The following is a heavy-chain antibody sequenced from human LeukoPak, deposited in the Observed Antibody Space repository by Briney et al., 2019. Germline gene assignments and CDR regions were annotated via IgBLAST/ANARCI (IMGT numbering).Heavy chain of an antibody. J-gene: IGHJ1*01. Sequence: PGGSLRLSCAASGFTFSSYSMNWVRQAPGKGLEWVSSISSSSSYIYYADSVKGRFTISRDNAKNSLYLQMNSLRAEDTAVYYCAKDPLEQLSTIYLQNWGQGTLVTVSS. CDR3: AKDPLEQLSTIYLQN. CDR1: GFTFSSYS. D-gene: IGHD6-6*01. CDR2: ISSSSSYI. V-gene: IGHV3-21*04.